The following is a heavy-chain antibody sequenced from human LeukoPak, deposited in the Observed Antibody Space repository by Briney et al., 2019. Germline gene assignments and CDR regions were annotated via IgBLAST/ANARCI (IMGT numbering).Heavy chain of an antibody. CDR2: ISGSGGST. J-gene: IGHJ6*04. CDR1: GFTFSSYA. CDR3: AKGSTRRYYYYYGMDV. D-gene: IGHD2-2*01. V-gene: IGHV3-23*01. Sequence: GGSLRLSCAASGFTFSSYAMSWVRQAPGKGLEWVSAISGSGGSTYYADSVKGRFTISRDNSKNTLYLQMNSLRAEDTAVYYCAKGSTRRYYYYYGMDVWGKGTTVTVSS.